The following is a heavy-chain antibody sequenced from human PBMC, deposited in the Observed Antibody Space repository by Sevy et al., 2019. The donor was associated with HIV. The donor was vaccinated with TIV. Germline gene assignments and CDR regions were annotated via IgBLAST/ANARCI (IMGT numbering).Heavy chain of an antibody. CDR1: GFTFSSHW. Sequence: GGSLRLSCAVSGFTFSSHWMFWVRQAPGKGLVWVSHINSHGTITNYVDSVKGRFAISSDNTKNTIYLQMNSLRAEDTAVYYCARGQLLQFLEWPSYGLDVWGQGTTVTVSS. CDR2: INSHGTIT. CDR3: ARGQLLQFLEWPSYGLDV. D-gene: IGHD3-3*01. J-gene: IGHJ6*02. V-gene: IGHV3-74*01.